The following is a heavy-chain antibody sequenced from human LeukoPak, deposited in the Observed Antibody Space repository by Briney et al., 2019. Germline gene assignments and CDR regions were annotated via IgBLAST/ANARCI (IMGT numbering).Heavy chain of an antibody. Sequence: SQTLSLTCAISGDSVSSNSVAWSWIRRSPSRGLEWLGRSYYRSKWYNDYAVSVKSRITINPDTSKNQFSLQLNSVTPEDTAVYYCSRRGPAGSSSSGMDVWGQGTTVTVSS. D-gene: IGHD6-6*01. CDR3: SRRGPAGSSSSGMDV. J-gene: IGHJ6*02. CDR1: GDSVSSNSVA. V-gene: IGHV6-1*01. CDR2: SYYRSKWYN.